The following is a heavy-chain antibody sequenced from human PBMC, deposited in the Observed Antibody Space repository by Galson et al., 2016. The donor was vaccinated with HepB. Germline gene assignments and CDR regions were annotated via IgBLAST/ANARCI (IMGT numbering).Heavy chain of an antibody. CDR1: GFTFSDYY. CDR3: ARAAYCSGGACYHAFDH. Sequence: SLRLSCAASGFTFSDYYMDWVRQTPGKGLEWVGRTRNKANGYTRAYAASVKGRLSISRDDSKNSLYLQMNSLRSEDTAVYYCARAAYCSGGACYHAFDHWGQGTLVTVSS. D-gene: IGHD2-15*01. CDR2: TRNKANGYTR. V-gene: IGHV3-72*01. J-gene: IGHJ4*02.